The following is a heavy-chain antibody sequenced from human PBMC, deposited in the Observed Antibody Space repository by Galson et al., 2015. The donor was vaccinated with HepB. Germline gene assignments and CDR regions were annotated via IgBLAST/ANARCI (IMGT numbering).Heavy chain of an antibody. V-gene: IGHV6-1*01. CDR2: TYYRSKWES. CDR3: AREHGTRLYYYGMDV. D-gene: IGHD1-1*01. Sequence: CAISGDSVSSNSAAWNWIRQSPSRGLEWLGRTYYRSKWESDYAESVKGRISINADTSKRQFSLQLRSVTPEDAAVYYCAREHGTRLYYYGMDVWGQGTSVTASS. CDR1: GDSVSSNSAA. J-gene: IGHJ6*02.